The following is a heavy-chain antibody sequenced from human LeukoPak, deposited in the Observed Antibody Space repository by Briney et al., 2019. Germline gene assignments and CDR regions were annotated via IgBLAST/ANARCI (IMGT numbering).Heavy chain of an antibody. CDR3: ARDRSLDY. J-gene: IGHJ4*02. D-gene: IGHD3-16*02. Sequence: SETLSLTCTVSGGSISSYYWSWIRQPPGKGLEWIGCIYYSGSTNYNPSLKSRVTISVDTSRNQFSLKLSSVTAADTAVYYCARDRSLDYWGQGTLVTVSS. CDR1: GGSISSYY. V-gene: IGHV4-59*01. CDR2: IYYSGST.